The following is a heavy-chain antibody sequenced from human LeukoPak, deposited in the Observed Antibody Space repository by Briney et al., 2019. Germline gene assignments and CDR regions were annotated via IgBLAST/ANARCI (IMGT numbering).Heavy chain of an antibody. CDR3: ARAPGIAAAGRLVAFDI. D-gene: IGHD6-13*01. J-gene: IGHJ3*02. V-gene: IGHV4-39*07. CDR2: IYYSGST. CDR1: GGSISSSSYY. Sequence: SETLSLTCTVSGGSISSSSYYWGWIRQPPGKGLEWIGSIYYSGSTYYNPSLKSRVTISVDTSKNQFSLKLSSVTAADTAVYYCARAPGIAAAGRLVAFDIWGQGTMVTVSS.